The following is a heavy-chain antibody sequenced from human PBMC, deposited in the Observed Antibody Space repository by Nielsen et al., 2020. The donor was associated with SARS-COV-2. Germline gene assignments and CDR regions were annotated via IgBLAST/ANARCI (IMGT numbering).Heavy chain of an antibody. Sequence: WIRQPPGKGLEWVASVSSSGTPIYYAEYVKGRFTISRDNAKNSLYLQMNSLRAEDTALYYCARDGCSGGSCDYYYYGMDVWGQGTTVTVSS. V-gene: IGHV3-11*04. D-gene: IGHD2-15*01. J-gene: IGHJ6*02. CDR2: VSSSGTPI. CDR3: ARDGCSGGSCDYYYYGMDV.